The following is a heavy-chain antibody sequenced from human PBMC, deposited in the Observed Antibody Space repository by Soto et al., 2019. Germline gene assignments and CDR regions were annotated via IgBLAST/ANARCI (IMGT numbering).Heavy chain of an antibody. CDR2: IYHSGST. V-gene: IGHV4-38-2*01. CDR1: GNSISSGFYY. D-gene: IGHD5-12*01. CDR3: ARYGYRDSARFFDY. Sequence: SETLSLTCAVSGNSISSGFYYWGWVRQPPGKGLEWIGSIYHSGSTYFNPSLKSRVTMSVDTSKNQFSLKLNSVTAADNAVYYCARYGYRDSARFFDYWGHGTRVTVSS. J-gene: IGHJ4*01.